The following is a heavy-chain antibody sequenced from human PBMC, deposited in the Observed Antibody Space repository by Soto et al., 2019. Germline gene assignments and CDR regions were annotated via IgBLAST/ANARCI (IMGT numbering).Heavy chain of an antibody. V-gene: IGHV1-69*13. CDR1: GGTFSSYA. D-gene: IGHD3-9*01. J-gene: IGHJ6*02. Sequence: ASVKVSCKASGGTFSSYAISWVRQAPGQGLEWMGGIIPIFGTANYAQKFQGRVTITADESTSTAYMELSSLRSEDTAVYYCARTDILTGYSYYYYGMDVWGQGTTVTVSS. CDR2: IIPIFGTA. CDR3: ARTDILTGYSYYYYGMDV.